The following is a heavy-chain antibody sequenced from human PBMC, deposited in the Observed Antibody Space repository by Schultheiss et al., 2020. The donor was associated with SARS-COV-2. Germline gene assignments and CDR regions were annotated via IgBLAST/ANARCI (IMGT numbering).Heavy chain of an antibody. V-gene: IGHV4-34*01. Sequence: SETLSLTCAVYGGSFSGYYWSWIRQPPGKGLEWIGEINHSGSTNYNPSLKSRVTMSVDTSKNQFSLKLSSVTAADTAVYYCARAVLRYFDWTLDYWGQGTLVTVSS. J-gene: IGHJ4*02. D-gene: IGHD3-9*01. CDR2: INHSGST. CDR1: GGSFSGYY. CDR3: ARAVLRYFDWTLDY.